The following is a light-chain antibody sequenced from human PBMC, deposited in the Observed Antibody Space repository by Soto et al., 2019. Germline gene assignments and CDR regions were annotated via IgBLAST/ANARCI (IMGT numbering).Light chain of an antibody. Sequence: EIVLTQSPGALSLSPGERATLSCRTSQSVSTNYLAWYQEKPGQAPRLLIYGASSRATGIPDRFSGNGSGTDFTLTISRLEPEDFAVYYCQHYGSAPPTWTFGQGTKVEIK. V-gene: IGKV3-20*01. CDR3: QHYGSAPPTWT. CDR1: QSVSTNY. J-gene: IGKJ1*01. CDR2: GAS.